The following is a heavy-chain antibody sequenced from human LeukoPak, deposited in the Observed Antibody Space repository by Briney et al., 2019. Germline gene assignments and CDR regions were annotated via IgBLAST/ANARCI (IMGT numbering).Heavy chain of an antibody. CDR1: GYTVTGYY. V-gene: IGHV1-2*02. CDR2: INPNSGGT. CDR3: ARDRTPIHCSGGSCYGQRYYYYYYGMDV. Sequence: ASVKVSCKASGYTVTGYYMHWVRQAPGQGLEWMGWINPNSGGTNYAQKFQGRVTMTRDTSISTAYMVLSRLRSDDTAVYYCARDRTPIHCSGGSCYGQRYYYYYYGMDVWGQGTTVTVSS. D-gene: IGHD2-15*01. J-gene: IGHJ6*02.